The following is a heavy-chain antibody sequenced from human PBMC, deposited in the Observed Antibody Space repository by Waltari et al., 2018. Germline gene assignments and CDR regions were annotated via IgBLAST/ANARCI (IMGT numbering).Heavy chain of an antibody. CDR3: ASDRGRGLYLDS. J-gene: IGHJ4*02. Sequence: QVQLQESGPGLVKPSGTLSLTCTVSGDSISNNFFWSWVRQSPGKGLEWIGQVHQSGRSNYNPSLESRVTVSMDTSKNQFSLRVTSVTAADTAIYYYASDRGRGLYLDSWGQGTLVTVSP. V-gene: IGHV4-4*02. CDR1: GDSISNNFF. D-gene: IGHD2-15*01. CDR2: VHQSGRS.